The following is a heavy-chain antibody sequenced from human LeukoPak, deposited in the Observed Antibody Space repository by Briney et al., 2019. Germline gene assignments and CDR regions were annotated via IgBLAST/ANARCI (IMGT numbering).Heavy chain of an antibody. V-gene: IGHV4-59*01. J-gene: IGHJ4*02. D-gene: IGHD6-19*01. Sequence: PSETLSLTCTVSGGSISSYYWSWIRQPPGRGLEWIGYIYYSGGTNYNPSLESRVTISVDTSRNQFSLRLGSVTAADTAVYYCAADSERWLVRSWGQGTLVTVSS. CDR3: AADSERWLVRS. CDR1: GGSISSYY. CDR2: IYYSGGT.